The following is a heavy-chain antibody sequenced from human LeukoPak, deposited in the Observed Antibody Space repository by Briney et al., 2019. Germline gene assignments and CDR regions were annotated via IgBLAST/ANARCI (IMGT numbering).Heavy chain of an antibody. CDR3: AKDLGPGYDYVRAYAFDI. CDR1: GFTFSSYA. D-gene: IGHD3-16*01. J-gene: IGHJ3*02. CDR2: ISGSGGST. Sequence: GGSLRLSCAASGFTFSSYAMSWVRQAPGKGLEWVSAISGSGGSTYCADSVKGRFTISRDNSKNTLYLQMNSLRAEDTAVYYCAKDLGPGYDYVRAYAFDIWGQGTMVTVSS. V-gene: IGHV3-23*01.